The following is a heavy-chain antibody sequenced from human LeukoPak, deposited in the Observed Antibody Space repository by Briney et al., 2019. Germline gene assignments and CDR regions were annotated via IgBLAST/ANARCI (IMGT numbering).Heavy chain of an antibody. CDR1: GFTFSNYA. CDR2: ISGSGGST. D-gene: IGHD3-22*01. J-gene: IGHJ5*02. V-gene: IGHV3-23*01. Sequence: GGSLRLSCAASGFTFSNYAMSWVRQAPGKGLEWVSAISGSGGSTYYADSVKGRFTISRDNSKNTLYLQMNSLRAEDTAVYYCAKDRGYYYDSSGVGRFDPWGQGTLVTVSS. CDR3: AKDRGYYYDSSGVGRFDP.